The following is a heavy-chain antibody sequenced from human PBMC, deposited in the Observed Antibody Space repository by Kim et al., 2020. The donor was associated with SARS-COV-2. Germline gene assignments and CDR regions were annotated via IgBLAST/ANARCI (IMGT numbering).Heavy chain of an antibody. J-gene: IGHJ4*02. V-gene: IGHV1-69*13. CDR2: IIPIFGTA. CDR1: GGTFSSYA. Sequence: SVKVSCKASGGTFSSYAISWVRQAPGQGLEWMGGIIPIFGTANYAQKFQGRVTITADESTSTAYMELSSLRSEDTAVYYCARDGYYDSSGQVEYFFDYWGQGTLVTVSS. D-gene: IGHD3-22*01. CDR3: ARDGYYDSSGQVEYFFDY.